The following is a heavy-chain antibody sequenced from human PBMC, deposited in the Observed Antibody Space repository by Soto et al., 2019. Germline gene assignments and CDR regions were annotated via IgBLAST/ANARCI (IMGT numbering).Heavy chain of an antibody. Sequence: EVQLVESGGGLVQPGGSLKLSCAASGFTFSGSAMHWVRQASGKGLEWVGRIRSKANSYATAYAASVKGRFTISRDDSKNTAYLQMNSLKTEDTAVYYCTRRTTRGGSPFDYWGQGTLVTVSS. CDR3: TRRTTRGGSPFDY. CDR1: GFTFSGSA. D-gene: IGHD2-15*01. J-gene: IGHJ4*02. CDR2: IRSKANSYAT. V-gene: IGHV3-73*01.